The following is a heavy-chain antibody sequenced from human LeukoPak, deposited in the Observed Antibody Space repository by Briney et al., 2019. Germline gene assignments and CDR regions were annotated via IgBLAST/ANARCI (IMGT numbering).Heavy chain of an antibody. CDR2: IYYSGST. J-gene: IGHJ4*02. CDR3: ARDEEDYDSSDKTSDY. V-gene: IGHV4-59*01. D-gene: IGHD3-22*01. CDR1: GGSISSYY. Sequence: SETLSLTCTVSGGSISSYYWSWIRQPPGKGLEWIGYIYYSGSTNYNPSLKSRVTISVDTSKNQFSLKLSSVTAADTAVYYCARDEEDYDSSDKTSDYWGQGTLVTVSS.